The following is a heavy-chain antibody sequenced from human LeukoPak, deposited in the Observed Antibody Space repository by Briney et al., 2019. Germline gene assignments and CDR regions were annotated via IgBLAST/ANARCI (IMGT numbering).Heavy chain of an antibody. V-gene: IGHV3-11*04. CDR3: ARKSPVAGSDY. D-gene: IGHD6-19*01. CDR2: ISNSSDSI. CDR1: GFKFSDYY. J-gene: IGHJ4*02. Sequence: GGSLRLSCAASGFKFSDYYMTWIRQAPGKGLEWVSYISNSSDSIYYADSVEGRFTISRDNAKNSLYLQMNSLRAEGTAVYYCARKSPVAGSDYWGQGTLVTVSS.